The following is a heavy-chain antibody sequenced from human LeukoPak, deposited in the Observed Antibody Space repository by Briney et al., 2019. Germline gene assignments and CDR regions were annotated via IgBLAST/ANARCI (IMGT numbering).Heavy chain of an antibody. J-gene: IGHJ4*02. D-gene: IGHD6-19*01. V-gene: IGHV3-9*01. Sequence: PGGSLRLFCAASGFTFGDYAIHWGRPTPGEGLGWGSGISWNSGSIGYADSVKGRFTISRDNAKNSLYLQMNSLRAEDTALYYCAKGVAVAGIVSYYFDYWGQGTLVTVSS. CDR2: ISWNSGSI. CDR3: AKGVAVAGIVSYYFDY. CDR1: GFTFGDYA.